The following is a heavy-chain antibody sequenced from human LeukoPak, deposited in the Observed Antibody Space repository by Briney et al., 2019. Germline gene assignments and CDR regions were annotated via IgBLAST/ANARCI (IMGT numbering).Heavy chain of an antibody. Sequence: LSETLSLTCAVYGGSFSGYYWSWIRQPPGKGLEWIGEINHSGSTNYNPSLKSRVTISVDTSKNQFSLKLSSVTAADTAVYYCARGGRYSYDYWGQGTLVTVSS. CDR2: INHSGST. J-gene: IGHJ4*02. CDR1: GGSFSGYY. D-gene: IGHD5-18*01. CDR3: ARGGRYSYDY. V-gene: IGHV4-34*01.